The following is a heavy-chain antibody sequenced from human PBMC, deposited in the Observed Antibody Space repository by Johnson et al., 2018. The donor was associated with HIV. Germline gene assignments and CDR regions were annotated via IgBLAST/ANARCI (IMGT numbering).Heavy chain of an antibody. CDR3: AKVGRMTTVVTPGDAFDI. CDR2: ISYDGSNK. CDR1: GLSFSNFG. J-gene: IGHJ3*02. Sequence: QVQLVESGGGVVQPGKSLTLSCVGSGLSFSNFGIHWVRQAPGKGPEWVAVISYDGSNKYYADSVKGRFTISRDNSKNTVYLQMNSLRAEDTAVYYCAKVGRMTTVVTPGDAFDIWGQGTKVTVS. D-gene: IGHD4-23*01. V-gene: IGHV3-30*18.